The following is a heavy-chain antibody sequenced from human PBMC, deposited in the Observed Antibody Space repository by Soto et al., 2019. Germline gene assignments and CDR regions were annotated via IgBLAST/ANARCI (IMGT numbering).Heavy chain of an antibody. D-gene: IGHD4-17*01. CDR3: AKADYGDYGFDY. CDR1: GITFSSYA. V-gene: IGHV3-23*01. Sequence: EVQLLESGGGLVQPGGSLRLSCAASGITFSSYAMSWVRLAPGKGLEWVSGISDSGGSTYYADSVKGRFTISRDNSKNTLYLQMNSLRAEDTAVYYCAKADYGDYGFDYWGQGTLVTVSS. J-gene: IGHJ4*02. CDR2: ISDSGGST.